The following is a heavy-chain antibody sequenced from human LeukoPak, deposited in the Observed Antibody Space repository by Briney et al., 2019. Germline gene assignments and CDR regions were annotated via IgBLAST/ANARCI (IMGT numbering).Heavy chain of an antibody. CDR1: GYTFISYG. CDR2: ISPYNGNT. V-gene: IGHV1-18*01. D-gene: IGHD1-26*01. CDR3: AREESIGSYQFLNEY. Sequence: ASVKVSCKASGYTFISYGISWVRQAPVQGLEWMGWISPYNGNTKYVQKFQGRVTMTTDTSTSTAYMEVRSLRSDDTAVYYCAREESIGSYQFLNEYWGQGTLVTVSS. J-gene: IGHJ4*02.